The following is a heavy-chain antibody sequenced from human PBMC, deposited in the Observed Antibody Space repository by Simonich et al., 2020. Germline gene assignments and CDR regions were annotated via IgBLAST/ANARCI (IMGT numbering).Heavy chain of an antibody. D-gene: IGHD3-22*01. CDR1: GFTFSSYA. CDR2: ISGSGGST. V-gene: IGHV3-23*01. Sequence: GGGLVQPGGSLRLSCAASGFTFSSYAMSWVRQAPGRGLEWVSAISGSGGSTYYTDSVKGRFTISRDNSKNRLYLQMNSRRAEDTAVYYCAKDRGERITIIVVVIDAFDIWGQGTMVTVSS. J-gene: IGHJ3*02. CDR3: AKDRGERITIIVVVIDAFDI.